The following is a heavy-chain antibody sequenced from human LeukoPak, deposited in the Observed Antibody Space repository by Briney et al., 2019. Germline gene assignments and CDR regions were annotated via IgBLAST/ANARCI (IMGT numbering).Heavy chain of an antibody. CDR3: ARDYYGSGSRDYYYYYMDV. CDR2: IIPIFGTA. V-gene: IGHV1-69*01. J-gene: IGHJ6*03. CDR1: GGTFSSYA. Sequence: ASVKVSCKASGGTFSSYAISWVRQAPGQGLEWMGGIIPIFGTANYAQKFQGRVTITADESTSTAYMELSSLRSEDTAVYYCARDYYGSGSRDYYYYYMDVWGKGTTVTISS. D-gene: IGHD3-10*01.